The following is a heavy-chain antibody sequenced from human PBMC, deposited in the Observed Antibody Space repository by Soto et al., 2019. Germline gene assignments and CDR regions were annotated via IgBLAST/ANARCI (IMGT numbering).Heavy chain of an antibody. CDR2: ISSSSSYI. Sequence: GGSLRLSCAASGFTFSSYSMNWVRQAPGKGLEWVSSISSSSSYIHYADAVKGRFTISRDNAKNSLYLKMNCLRAEDTAVYYCARDRDSSSWLTRCAFDIWGQGTMVTVSS. J-gene: IGHJ3*02. D-gene: IGHD6-13*01. CDR3: ARDRDSSSWLTRCAFDI. V-gene: IGHV3-21*01. CDR1: GFTFSSYS.